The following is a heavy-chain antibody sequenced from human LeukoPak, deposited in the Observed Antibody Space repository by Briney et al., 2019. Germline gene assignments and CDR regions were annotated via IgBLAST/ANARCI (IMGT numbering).Heavy chain of an antibody. D-gene: IGHD5-18*01. V-gene: IGHV3-30*02. J-gene: IGHJ6*03. CDR3: AKDSGYSDYYMDV. CDR1: GFTFSSYG. Sequence: GGSLTLSCAASGFTFSSYGMHWVRQAAGKGLEWVAFIRYDGSDKYYADSVKGRFTISRDNSKNTLYLQMNSLRAEDTAVYYCAKDSGYSDYYMDVWGKGTTFIVSS. CDR2: IRYDGSDK.